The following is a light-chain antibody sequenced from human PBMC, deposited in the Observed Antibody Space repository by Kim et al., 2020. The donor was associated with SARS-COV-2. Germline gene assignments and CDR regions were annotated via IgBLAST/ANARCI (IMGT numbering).Light chain of an antibody. J-gene: IGLJ2*01. CDR2: GKN. CDR1: SRRRYY. V-gene: IGLV3-19*01. CDR3: NSRDSNDNVV. Sequence: VALGKTVRITCQGDSRRRYYATWYQQKPGQAPILVIYGKNNRPSGIPDRFSGSSSGNTASLTITGTQAGDEADYYCNSRDSNDNVVFGGGTQLTVL.